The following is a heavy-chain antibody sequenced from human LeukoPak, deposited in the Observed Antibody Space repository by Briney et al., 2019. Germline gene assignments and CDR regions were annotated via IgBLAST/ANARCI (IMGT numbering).Heavy chain of an antibody. CDR2: IIPIFGTA. CDR3: ARAAMGSGYSSGSSTTGYFQH. D-gene: IGHD6-19*01. CDR1: GGTFSSYA. V-gene: IGHV1-69*13. J-gene: IGHJ1*01. Sequence: SVKVSCKASGGTFSSYAISWVRQAPGQGLEWMGGIIPIFGTANYAQKFQGRVTITADESTSTAYMELSSLRSEDTAVYYCARAAMGSGYSSGSSTTGYFQHRGQGTLVTVSS.